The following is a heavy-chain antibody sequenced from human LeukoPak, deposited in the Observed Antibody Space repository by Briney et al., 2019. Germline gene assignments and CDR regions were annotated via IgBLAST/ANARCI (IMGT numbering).Heavy chain of an antibody. CDR2: IYYSGTT. J-gene: IGHJ4*02. CDR1: GGSISSYY. CDR3: ARGVYIAAAQDAY. V-gene: IGHV4-59*01. D-gene: IGHD6-13*01. Sequence: PSETLSLTCTVSGGSISSYYWSWIRQPPGKGLEWIGYIYYSGTTNYNPSLKSRVTISVDTSKNQFSLKLSSVTAADTAVYYCARGVYIAAAQDAYWGQGTLVTVSS.